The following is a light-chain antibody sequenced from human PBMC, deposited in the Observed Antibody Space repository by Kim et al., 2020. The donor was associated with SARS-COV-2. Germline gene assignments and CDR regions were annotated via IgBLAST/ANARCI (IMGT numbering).Light chain of an antibody. V-gene: IGLV1-40*01. J-gene: IGLJ2*01. CDR3: HSYDSSLSGLI. Sequence: QSVLTQPPSVSGAPGQRVTISCTGSSSNIGAGYDVHWYQQLPGTAPKLLICGNNNRPSGVPDRFSGSKSGTSASLAITGLQAEDEADYYCHSYDSSLSGLIFGGGTKLTVL. CDR1: SSNIGAGYD. CDR2: GNN.